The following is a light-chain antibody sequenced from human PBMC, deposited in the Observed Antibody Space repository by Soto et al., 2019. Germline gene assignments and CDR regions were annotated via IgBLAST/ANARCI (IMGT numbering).Light chain of an antibody. Sequence: DIQMTQSPSSLSASVGDRVTITCQASQDISNYLNWYQQKPGKAPKLLIYDVSSLESGVPSRFSGSGSGTEFTLTISSPQPDDFATYYCQQYNSYSFTFGGGTKVDIK. J-gene: IGKJ4*01. CDR3: QQYNSYSFT. CDR1: QDISNY. V-gene: IGKV1-5*01. CDR2: DVS.